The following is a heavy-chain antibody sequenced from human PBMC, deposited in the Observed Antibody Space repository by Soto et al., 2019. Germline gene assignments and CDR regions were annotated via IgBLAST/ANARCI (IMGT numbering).Heavy chain of an antibody. Sequence: EMQLVESGGGLVQPGGSLRLSCVASGLSFRNYWVHWVRQAPGKGLECVSRINTDGTYTSNADPVKGRFTISRDNAKNTLYLQMNSLRVEDTAVYFCAGFGYDWNGWDWGPGTLVTVSS. CDR2: INTDGTYT. V-gene: IGHV3-74*01. J-gene: IGHJ4*02. CDR1: GLSFRNYW. D-gene: IGHD1-20*01. CDR3: AGFGYDWNGWD.